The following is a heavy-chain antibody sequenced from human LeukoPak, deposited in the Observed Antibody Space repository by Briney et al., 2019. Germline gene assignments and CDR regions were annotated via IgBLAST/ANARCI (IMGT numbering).Heavy chain of an antibody. D-gene: IGHD1-26*01. CDR3: TKRVKYGGTWDHFAD. CDR2: VNADGGNT. J-gene: IGHJ4*02. V-gene: IGHV3-23*01. Sequence: QPGGSLRLSCAASGFTFDNYRMSWVRHAPGEGLEWVSTVNADGGNTYYADSVKGRFTISRDNSKSTLILQMNSLRVEDTALYYCTKRVKYGGTWDHFADWGQGTLVTVSS. CDR1: GFTFDNYR.